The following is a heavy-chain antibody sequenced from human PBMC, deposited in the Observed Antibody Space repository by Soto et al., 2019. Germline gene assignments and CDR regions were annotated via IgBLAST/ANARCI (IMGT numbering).Heavy chain of an antibody. CDR1: GYRISNYW. CDR2: IDPNDYYS. D-gene: IGHD1-1*01. J-gene: IGHJ6*02. Sequence: PRDSTPISSQSSGYRISNYWITWVRQMPGKGLEWMGTIDPNDYYSNNSPSFQGHVTISADTSINTAYLHWSSLKASDTAIYYCARRLSGPKEEYNAYYFYGLDVWGQGTTVTVSS. CDR3: ARRLSGPKEEYNAYYFYGLDV. V-gene: IGHV5-10-1*01.